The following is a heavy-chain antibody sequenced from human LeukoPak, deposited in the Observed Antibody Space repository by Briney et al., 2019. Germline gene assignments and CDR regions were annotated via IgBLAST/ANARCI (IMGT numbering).Heavy chain of an antibody. CDR1: GFTFSSYS. D-gene: IGHD1-26*01. J-gene: IGHJ4*02. Sequence: GGSLRLSCAASGFTFSSYSMNWVRQAPGKGLEWVSHITASGTAMFYAGSVKGRFTISRDNAKNSLYLQMNSLRDEDTAVYYCASSGSYRFDYWGQGTLVTVSS. V-gene: IGHV3-48*02. CDR2: ITASGTAM. CDR3: ASSGSYRFDY.